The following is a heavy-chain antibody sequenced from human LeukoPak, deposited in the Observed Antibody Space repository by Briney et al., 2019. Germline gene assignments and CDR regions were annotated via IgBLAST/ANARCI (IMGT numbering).Heavy chain of an antibody. V-gene: IGHV4-59*01. Sequence: SETLSLTCTASGGSISSYYWSWIRQPPGKGLEWIGYIYYSGSTNYNPSLKSRVTISVDTSKNQFSLKLSSVTAADTAVYYCARDSGSGSYYYYYYMDVWGKGTTVTVSS. D-gene: IGHD1-26*01. CDR1: GGSISSYY. CDR2: IYYSGST. J-gene: IGHJ6*03. CDR3: ARDSGSGSYYYYYYMDV.